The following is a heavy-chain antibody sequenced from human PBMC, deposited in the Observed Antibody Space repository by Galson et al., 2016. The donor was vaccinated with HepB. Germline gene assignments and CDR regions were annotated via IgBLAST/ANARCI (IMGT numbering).Heavy chain of an antibody. Sequence: SVKVSCKASKYTFTVYYIHWVRQAPGQGLEWTGWISPNSGGTNYAQKFQGRVTITRDTSITTAYMELSSLRSDDTAVYYCAREAAPGDDYSLAYWGQGTLVTVSS. J-gene: IGHJ4*02. V-gene: IGHV1-2*02. CDR1: KYTFTVYY. CDR3: AREAAPGDDYSLAY. D-gene: IGHD4-11*01. CDR2: ISPNSGGT.